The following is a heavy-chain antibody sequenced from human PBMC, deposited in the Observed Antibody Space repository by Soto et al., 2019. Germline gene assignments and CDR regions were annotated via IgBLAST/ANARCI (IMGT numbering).Heavy chain of an antibody. CDR2: ISSTSRSI. CDR3: VREGYNSFDY. CDR1: GFTMRSYT. D-gene: IGHD5-12*01. V-gene: IGHV3-48*01. Sequence: EVQLVESGGGLVQPGESLRLSCAASGFTMRSYTMDWVRQAPGKGLEWVAYISSTSRSIYYADSVKGRFTISRDNAGNSLYLQMNSLRLEDTAVYYCVREGYNSFDYWGQGTLATVSS. J-gene: IGHJ4*02.